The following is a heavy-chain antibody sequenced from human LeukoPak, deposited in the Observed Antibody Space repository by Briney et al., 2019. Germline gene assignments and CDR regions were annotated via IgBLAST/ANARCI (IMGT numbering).Heavy chain of an antibody. D-gene: IGHD3-3*01. J-gene: IGHJ5*02. CDR3: ASDRLYYDFWSGSTHGWFDP. CDR1: GGSISSSSYY. CDR2: IYYSGST. Sequence: SETLSLTCTVSGGSISSSSYYWGWIRQPPGKGREWIGSIYYSGSTYYNPSLKSRITISVDTSKNQSSLKLSSVTAADTAVYYCASDRLYYDFWSGSTHGWFDPWGQGTLVTVSS. V-gene: IGHV4-39*01.